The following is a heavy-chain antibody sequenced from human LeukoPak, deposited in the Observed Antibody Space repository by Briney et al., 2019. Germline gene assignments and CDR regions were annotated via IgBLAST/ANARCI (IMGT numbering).Heavy chain of an antibody. V-gene: IGHV5-51*01. CDR1: GYSFTSYW. CDR2: IYPGDSDT. CDR3: ARRRTSGGNFDLDAFDI. D-gene: IGHD4-23*01. Sequence: GESLKISCKGSGYSFTSYWIGWVRPMPGKGLGGMGIIYPGDSDTRYSPSFQGQVTISADKSISTAYLQWSSLKASDTAMYYCARRRTSGGNFDLDAFDIWGQGTMVTVSS. J-gene: IGHJ3*02.